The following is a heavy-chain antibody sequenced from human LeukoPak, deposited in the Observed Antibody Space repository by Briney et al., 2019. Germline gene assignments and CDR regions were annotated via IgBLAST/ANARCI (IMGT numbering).Heavy chain of an antibody. Sequence: GRSLRLSCAASRFTFGGYAMHWVRQAPGKGLEWVSSISWNSGNTDYAASVKGRFTISRDNAKKSLHLQMNSLRAEDTALYYCAKSGTYSSSSGYIDSWGQGTLVTVSS. D-gene: IGHD6-6*01. J-gene: IGHJ4*02. CDR2: ISWNSGNT. CDR3: AKSGTYSSSSGYIDS. CDR1: RFTFGGYA. V-gene: IGHV3-9*01.